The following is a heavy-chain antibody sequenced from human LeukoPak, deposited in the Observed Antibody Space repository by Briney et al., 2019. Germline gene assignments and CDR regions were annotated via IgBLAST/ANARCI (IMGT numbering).Heavy chain of an antibody. J-gene: IGHJ3*02. CDR2: IYHSGST. CDR1: GYSISSGYY. V-gene: IGHV4-38-2*01. D-gene: IGHD3-3*01. Sequence: SETLSLTCAVSGYSISSGYYWGWIRPPPGKGLEWIGSIYHSGSTYYNPSLKSRVTISVDTSKNQFSLKLSSVTAADTAVYYCARRYYYFWSGYYPAAFDIWGQGTMVTVSS. CDR3: ARRYYYFWSGYYPAAFDI.